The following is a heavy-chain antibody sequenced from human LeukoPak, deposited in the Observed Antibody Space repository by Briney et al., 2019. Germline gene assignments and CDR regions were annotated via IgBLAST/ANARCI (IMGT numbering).Heavy chain of an antibody. J-gene: IGHJ4*02. CDR2: ISAYNGNT. Sequence: ASVKVSCKPSVYTFTGYGISRVRPAPGQGREWVGWISAYNGNTNYAQKLQGRVTMTTDTSTSTAYMELRSLRSDDTAVYYCARVGSSGYYYVQYYFDYWGQGTLVTVSS. D-gene: IGHD3-22*01. CDR3: ARVGSSGYYYVQYYFDY. V-gene: IGHV1-18*01. CDR1: VYTFTGYG.